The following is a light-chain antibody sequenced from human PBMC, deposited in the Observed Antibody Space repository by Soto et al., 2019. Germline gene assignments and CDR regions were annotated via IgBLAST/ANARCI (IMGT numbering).Light chain of an antibody. Sequence: EVVLTQSPGTLSLSPGDTATLSCRATQSVCSHCLAWYQQKPDQAPRLLIYAISSRATGVTDRFSGSGSGTAFTLTISRLEPEDFAVYYFQVVGFGQRTRLDVK. V-gene: IGKV3-20*01. CDR1: QSVCSHC. J-gene: IGKJ5*01. CDR2: AIS. CDR3: QVVG.